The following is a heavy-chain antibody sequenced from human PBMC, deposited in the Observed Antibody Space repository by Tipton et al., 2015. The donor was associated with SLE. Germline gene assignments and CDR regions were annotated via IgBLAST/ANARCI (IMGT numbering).Heavy chain of an antibody. Sequence: TLSLTCTVSGGSISSGSYSWIWIRQPAGKELEWIGRIYTSGSTNYNPSLKSRVTISVDTSKNQFSLKLNSVTAADTAVYYCARDRDTAKVFIDWGQGTLVTVSS. CDR1: GGSISSGSYS. CDR2: IYTSGST. V-gene: IGHV4-61*02. CDR3: ARDRDTAKVFID. D-gene: IGHD5-18*01. J-gene: IGHJ4*02.